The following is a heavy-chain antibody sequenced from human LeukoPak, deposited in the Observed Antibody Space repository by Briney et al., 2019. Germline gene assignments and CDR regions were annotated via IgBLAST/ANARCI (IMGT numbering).Heavy chain of an antibody. CDR3: AKGIVGGIGYFDY. J-gene: IGHJ4*02. CDR2: ISGSGGST. D-gene: IGHD1-26*01. CDR1: GFTFSGYG. V-gene: IGHV3-23*01. Sequence: GGTLRLSCAASGFTFSGYGMSWVRQAPGKGLEWVSAISGSGGSTYYADSVKGRFTISRDNSKNTLYLQMNSLRAEDTAVYYCAKGIVGGIGYFDYWGQGTLVTVSS.